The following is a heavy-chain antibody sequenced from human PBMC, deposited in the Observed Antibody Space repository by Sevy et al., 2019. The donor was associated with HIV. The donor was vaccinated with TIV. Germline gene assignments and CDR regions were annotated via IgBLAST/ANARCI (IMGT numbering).Heavy chain of an antibody. D-gene: IGHD5-12*01. CDR1: GYTFTSYD. Sequence: PSMKVSCKASGYTFTSYDINWVRQATGQGLEWMGWMNPNSGNTGYAQKFQGRVTMTRNTSISTAYMELSSLRSEDTAVYYCARGERGLRSGYDSESGENNYWGQGTLVTVSS. J-gene: IGHJ4*02. CDR3: ARGERGLRSGYDSESGENNY. V-gene: IGHV1-8*01. CDR2: MNPNSGNT.